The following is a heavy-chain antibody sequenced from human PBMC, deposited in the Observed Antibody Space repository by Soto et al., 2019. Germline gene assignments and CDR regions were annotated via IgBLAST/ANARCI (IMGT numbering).Heavy chain of an antibody. CDR1: GGSISSRDYY. D-gene: IGHD3-3*01. V-gene: IGHV4-30-4*01. J-gene: IGHJ4*02. CDR3: ARGTRYYDFWSGFRPTSSGEYYFDY. Sequence: SETLSLTCTVSGGSISSRDYYWSWIRQPPGEGLEWIGYIYYSGSTNYNPSLKSRLTISVDTSKSQFSLNLSSVTAADTAVYYCARGTRYYDFWSGFRPTSSGEYYFDYWGQGTLVTVS. CDR2: IYYSGST.